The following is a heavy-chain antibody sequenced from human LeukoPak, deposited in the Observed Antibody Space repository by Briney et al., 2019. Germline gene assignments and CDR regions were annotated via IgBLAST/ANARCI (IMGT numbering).Heavy chain of an antibody. V-gene: IGHV3-7*03. Sequence: GGSLRLSCEASGFTFSTYAMSWVRQAPGKGLEWVANIKQDGSEKYYVDSVKGRFTISRDNAKNSLYLQMNSLRAEDTAVYYCAREDHDAFDIWGQGTMVTVSS. J-gene: IGHJ3*02. CDR1: GFTFSTYA. CDR3: AREDHDAFDI. CDR2: IKQDGSEK.